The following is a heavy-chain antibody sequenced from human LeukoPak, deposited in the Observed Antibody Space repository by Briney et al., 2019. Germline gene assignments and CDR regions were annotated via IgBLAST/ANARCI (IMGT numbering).Heavy chain of an antibody. CDR3: ARDPADHGDLREDAHYYALDV. V-gene: IGHV4-31*03. CDR1: GGSISSGGYY. J-gene: IGHJ6*02. CDR2: IYYSGST. D-gene: IGHD4-17*01. Sequence: SETLSLTCTVSGGSISSGGYYWSWIRQHPGKGLEWIGYIYYSGSTYYNPSLKSRVTISVDTSKNQFSLKLSSVTAADTAVYYCARDPADHGDLREDAHYYALDVWGQGTTVTVSS.